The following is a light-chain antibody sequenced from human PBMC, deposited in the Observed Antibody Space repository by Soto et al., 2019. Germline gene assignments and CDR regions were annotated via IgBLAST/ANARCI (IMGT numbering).Light chain of an antibody. CDR1: SSDVGGYNY. Sequence: QSALTQPASVSGSPGQSITISCTGTSSDVGGYNYVSWYQQHPGKAPKLMIYEVSNRPSGVSNRFSGSKSGNTASLTISGLQAEDDADYYCGSYTRSSTLVFGTGTKVTV. J-gene: IGLJ1*01. CDR3: GSYTRSSTLV. V-gene: IGLV2-14*01. CDR2: EVS.